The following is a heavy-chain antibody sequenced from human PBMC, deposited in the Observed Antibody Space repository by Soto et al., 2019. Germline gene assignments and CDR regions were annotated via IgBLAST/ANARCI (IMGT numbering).Heavy chain of an antibody. Sequence: GGSLRLSCAASGFTFDNYAMSWVRQAPGKGLEWVSTISGNGRVTYYAASVKGRFTISRDNDKNLLYLQMNALRAEDTAIYYCATLARRSDGFNPPDSWGQGTLVTVSS. D-gene: IGHD2-15*01. CDR2: ISGNGRVT. V-gene: IGHV3-23*01. CDR1: GFTFDNYA. J-gene: IGHJ4*02. CDR3: ATLARRSDGFNPPDS.